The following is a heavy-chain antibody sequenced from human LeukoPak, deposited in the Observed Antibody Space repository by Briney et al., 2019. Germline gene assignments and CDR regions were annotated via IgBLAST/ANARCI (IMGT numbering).Heavy chain of an antibody. J-gene: IGHJ5*02. CDR2: IYNSGST. CDR3: ARQEQQLIYNWFDP. Sequence: PSETLSLTCTVSGGSINNYYWIWIRQPPGKGLEWIGNIYNSGSTNYNPSLRSRFTMSVDTSKNQFSLKMSSVTAADTAVYYCARQEQQLIYNWFDPWGQGTLVTVSS. V-gene: IGHV4-59*01. CDR1: GGSINNYY. D-gene: IGHD6-13*01.